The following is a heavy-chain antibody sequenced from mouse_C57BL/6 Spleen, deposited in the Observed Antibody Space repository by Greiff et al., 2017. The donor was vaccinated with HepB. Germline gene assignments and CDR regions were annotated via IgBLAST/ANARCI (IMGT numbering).Heavy chain of an antibody. CDR2: ISYDGSN. CDR3: AREGTAQAYYAMDY. V-gene: IGHV3-6*01. D-gene: IGHD3-2*02. Sequence: QSGPGLVKPSQSLSLTCSVTGYSITSGYYWNWIRQFPGNKLEWMGYISYDGSNNYNPSLKNRISITRDTSKNQFFLKLNSVTTEDTATYYCAREGTAQAYYAMDYWGQGTSVTVSS. CDR1: GYSITSGYY. J-gene: IGHJ4*01.